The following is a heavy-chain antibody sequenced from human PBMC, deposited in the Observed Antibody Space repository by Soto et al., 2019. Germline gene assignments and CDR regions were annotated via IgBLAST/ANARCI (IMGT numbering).Heavy chain of an antibody. CDR2: IILLFGTT. D-gene: IGHD5-18*01. CDR3: ARLDSTMLTFDY. V-gene: IGHV1-69*06. CDR1: GDSFKNYA. J-gene: IGHJ4*02. Sequence: VQLVQSGAEVKQPGSSVKISCKTSGDSFKNYAIGWVRQVPGQGLEWTGSIILLFGTTNYARIFEGRVTITADKSTTTVYMEFGSLRSEDTAVYYCARLDSTMLTFDYWGQGTLVTVSS.